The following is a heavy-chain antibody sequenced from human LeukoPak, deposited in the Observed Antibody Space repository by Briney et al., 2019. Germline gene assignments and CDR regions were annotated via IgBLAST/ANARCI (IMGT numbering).Heavy chain of an antibody. D-gene: IGHD5-12*01. Sequence: SDSLSLTCTVAAGSISSYYWSWIRQPPGKGLEWIGYIYYSGSTNYNPSLKSRVTISVDTSKNQFSLKLSSVTAADTAVYYCARGKRGGYDYYYYYYMDVWGKGTTVTVSS. CDR1: AGSISSYY. CDR3: ARGKRGGYDYYYYYYMDV. CDR2: IYYSGST. V-gene: IGHV4-59*07. J-gene: IGHJ6*03.